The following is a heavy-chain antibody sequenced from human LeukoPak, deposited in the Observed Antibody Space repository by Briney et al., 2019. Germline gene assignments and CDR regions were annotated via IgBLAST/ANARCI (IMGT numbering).Heavy chain of an antibody. CDR1: GYTFTGYY. J-gene: IGHJ6*02. CDR3: ARGARYCSSTSCYTNYYYYGMDV. D-gene: IGHD2-2*02. V-gene: IGHV1-2*02. Sequence: ASVKVSCKASGYTFTGYYMHWVRQAPGQGLEWMGWINPNSGGTNYAQKFQGRVTMTRNTSISTAYMELSSLRSEDTAVYYCARGARYCSSTSCYTNYYYYGMDVWGQGTTVTVSS. CDR2: INPNSGGT.